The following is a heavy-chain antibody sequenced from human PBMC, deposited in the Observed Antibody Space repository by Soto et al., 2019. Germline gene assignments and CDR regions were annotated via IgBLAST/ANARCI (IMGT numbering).Heavy chain of an antibody. CDR2: ISSSSSYI. D-gene: IGHD2-15*01. CDR1: GFTFSSYS. Sequence: GGSLRLSCEASGFTFSSYSMNWVRQAPGKGLEWVSSISSSSSYIYYADSVKGRFTISRDNAKNSLYLQMNSLRAEDTAVYYCASQTCSGGSCYPYYYYYGMDVWGQGTTVTVSS. CDR3: ASQTCSGGSCYPYYYYYGMDV. V-gene: IGHV3-21*01. J-gene: IGHJ6*02.